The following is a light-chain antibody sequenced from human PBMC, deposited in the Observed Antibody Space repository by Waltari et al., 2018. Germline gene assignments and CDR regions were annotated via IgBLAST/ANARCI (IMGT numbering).Light chain of an antibody. CDR3: QSYDTSLSVV. CDR2: GTS. Sequence: QSVLTQPPSVSGAPGQRVTISCTGSGSNIGAGYDVHWYQQLPGKAPKLLIYGTSTRPLWVPDRYFGSQSGTSASLAITGLQAEDEADYYCQSYDTSLSVVFGGGTKLTVL. CDR1: GSNIGAGYD. J-gene: IGLJ2*01. V-gene: IGLV1-40*01.